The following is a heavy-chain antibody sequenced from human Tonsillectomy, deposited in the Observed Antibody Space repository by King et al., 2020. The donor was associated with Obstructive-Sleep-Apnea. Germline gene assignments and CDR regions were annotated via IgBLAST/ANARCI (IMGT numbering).Heavy chain of an antibody. D-gene: IGHD4-23*01. CDR3: ARGSPVASSTSSALDI. Sequence: VQLVESGAEVKKPGASVKVSCKASEDTFTGYYIHWVRQAPGQGLEWLGWVNPNNDGTKYAQKFQGRVTTARDTSINTAYMELNRLPFDDTAVYYCARGSPVASSTSSALDIWGQGTMVTVSS. J-gene: IGHJ3*02. V-gene: IGHV1-2*02. CDR2: VNPNNDGT. CDR1: EDTFTGYY.